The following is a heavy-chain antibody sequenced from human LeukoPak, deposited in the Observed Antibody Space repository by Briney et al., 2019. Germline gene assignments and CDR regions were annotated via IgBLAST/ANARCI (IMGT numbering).Heavy chain of an antibody. Sequence: PGRSLRLSCAASGFTFSSYAMHWVRQAPGKGLEWVAVISYDGSNKYYADSVKGRFTIPRDNSKNTLYLQMNSLRAEDTAVYYCAREPPREGGYVDYWGQGTLVTVSS. D-gene: IGHD2-15*01. CDR2: ISYDGSNK. CDR3: AREPPREGGYVDY. J-gene: IGHJ4*02. CDR1: GFTFSSYA. V-gene: IGHV3-30*04.